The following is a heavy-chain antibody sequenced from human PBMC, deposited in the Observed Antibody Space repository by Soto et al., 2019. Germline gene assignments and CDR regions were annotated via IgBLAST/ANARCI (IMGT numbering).Heavy chain of an antibody. Sequence: QVQLVQSGAEVKKPGSSVKVSCKASGGTFSSYGISWVRQAPGQVLEWMGGLIPIFGTANYAQKFPGRGTITADEFTNTGYVELSSLRSEDTAVYYCAREHGSSGYYLWYFDYWGQGTLVTVSS. CDR1: GGTFSSYG. V-gene: IGHV1-69*01. CDR2: LIPIFGTA. CDR3: AREHGSSGYYLWYFDY. D-gene: IGHD3-22*01. J-gene: IGHJ4*02.